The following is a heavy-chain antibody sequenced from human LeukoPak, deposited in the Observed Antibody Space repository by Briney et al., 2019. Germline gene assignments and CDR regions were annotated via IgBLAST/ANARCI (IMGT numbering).Heavy chain of an antibody. Sequence: ASVKVSCKAPGSAGYAIAWVRQAPGQGLEWMGWINPNSGGTNYAQKFQGRVTMTRDTSISTAYMELSRLRSDDTAVYYCARVGPHYDYVWGSYRSVFDYWGQGTLVTVSS. CDR3: ARVGPHYDYVWGSYRSVFDY. V-gene: IGHV1-2*02. D-gene: IGHD3-16*02. J-gene: IGHJ4*02. CDR2: INPNSGGT. CDR1: GSAGYA.